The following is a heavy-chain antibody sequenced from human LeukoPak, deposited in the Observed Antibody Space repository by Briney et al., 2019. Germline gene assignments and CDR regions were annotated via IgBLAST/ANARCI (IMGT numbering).Heavy chain of an antibody. CDR1: GGSISSHY. J-gene: IGHJ5*02. CDR3: ARNIVVVVAATDGWFDP. D-gene: IGHD2-15*01. CDR2: IYYSGST. Sequence: PSETLSLTCSVSGGSISSHYWSWIRQPPGKGLEWIGYIYYSGSTNYNPSLKSRVTISVDTSKNQFSLKLSSVTAADTAVYYCARNIVVVVAATDGWFDPWGQGTLVTVSS. V-gene: IGHV4-59*11.